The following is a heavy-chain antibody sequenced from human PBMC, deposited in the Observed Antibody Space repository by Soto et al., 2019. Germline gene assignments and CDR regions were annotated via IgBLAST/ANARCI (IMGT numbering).Heavy chain of an antibody. CDR2: INPSGGST. CDR3: ARDLSAGYSGYDDPYWYFDL. CDR1: GYTFTSYY. V-gene: IGHV1-46*01. J-gene: IGHJ2*01. Sequence: ASVKVSCKASGYTFTSYYMHWVRQAPGQGLEWMGIINPSGGSTSYTQKFQGRVTMTRDTSTSTVYMELSSLRSEDTAVYYCARDLSAGYSGYDDPYWYFDLWGRGTLVTVSS. D-gene: IGHD5-12*01.